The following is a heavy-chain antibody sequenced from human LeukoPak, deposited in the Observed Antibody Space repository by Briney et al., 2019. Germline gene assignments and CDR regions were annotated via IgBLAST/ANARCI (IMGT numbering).Heavy chain of an antibody. J-gene: IGHJ6*03. Sequence: PSETLSLTCTVSGGSISSYYWSWIRQPPGKGLGWIGYIYYSGSTYYNPSLKSRVTISVDTSKNQFSLKLSSVTAADTAVYYCARLAPPYYYGSGRPRYYYYYMDVWGKGTTVTVSS. D-gene: IGHD3-10*01. CDR2: IYYSGST. CDR1: GGSISSYY. CDR3: ARLAPPYYYGSGRPRYYYYYMDV. V-gene: IGHV4-59*04.